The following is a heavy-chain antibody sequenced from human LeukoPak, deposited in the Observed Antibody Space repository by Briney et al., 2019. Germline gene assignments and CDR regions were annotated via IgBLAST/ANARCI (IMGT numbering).Heavy chain of an antibody. CDR2: ISYSGST. CDR3: ARSEGRFLEWLLPPPPDYLFDY. D-gene: IGHD3-3*01. CDR1: GGSINSYY. V-gene: IGHV4-59*01. J-gene: IGHJ4*02. Sequence: PSETLSLTCTVSGGSINSYYWSWIRQPPGKGLEWIGHISYSGSTNYNPSLKSRVTISVDTSKNQFSLKLSSVTAADTAVYYCARSEGRFLEWLLPPPPDYLFDYWGQGTLVTVSS.